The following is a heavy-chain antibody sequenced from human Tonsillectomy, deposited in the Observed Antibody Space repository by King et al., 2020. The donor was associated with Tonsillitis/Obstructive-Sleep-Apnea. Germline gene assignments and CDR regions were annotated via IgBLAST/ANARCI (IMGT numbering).Heavy chain of an antibody. CDR3: AKDRAVDIVATTPFDY. Sequence: VQLVESGGGLVQPGGSLRLSCAASGFTFSSYAMSWVRQAPGKGLEWFSAISGSGGSTYYTDCVQGRLTISRDNSKNTLYLQMNSLRAEDTAVYYCAKDRAVDIVATTPFDYWGQGTLVTVSS. D-gene: IGHD5-12*01. J-gene: IGHJ4*02. CDR2: ISGSGGST. CDR1: GFTFSSYA. V-gene: IGHV3-23*04.